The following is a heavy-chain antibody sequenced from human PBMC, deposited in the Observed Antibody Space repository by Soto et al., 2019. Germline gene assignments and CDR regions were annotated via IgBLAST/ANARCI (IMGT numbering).Heavy chain of an antibody. CDR2: IYYSGST. J-gene: IGHJ4*02. V-gene: IGHV4-61*01. Sequence: KPSETLSLTCTVSGGSVSSGSYYWGWIRQPPGKGLEWIGYIYYSGSTNYNPSLKSRVIISVDTSKNQFSLKLSSVTAADTAVYYCARDPERGNAEFDYWGQGTLVTVSS. D-gene: IGHD3-10*01. CDR1: GGSVSSGSYY. CDR3: ARDPERGNAEFDY.